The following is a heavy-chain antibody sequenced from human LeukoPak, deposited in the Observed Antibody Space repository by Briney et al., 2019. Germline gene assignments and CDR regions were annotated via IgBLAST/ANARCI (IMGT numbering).Heavy chain of an antibody. CDR2: INPNSGGT. CDR3: ASSGGYSYGYHS. Sequence: ASVKVSCKASGYTFTGYYMHWVRQAPGQGLEWMGRINPNSGGTNYAQKFQSRVTMTRDTSISTAYMELSRLRSDDTAVYYCASSGGYSYGYHSWGQGTLVTVSS. J-gene: IGHJ5*02. D-gene: IGHD5-18*01. V-gene: IGHV1-2*06. CDR1: GYTFTGYY.